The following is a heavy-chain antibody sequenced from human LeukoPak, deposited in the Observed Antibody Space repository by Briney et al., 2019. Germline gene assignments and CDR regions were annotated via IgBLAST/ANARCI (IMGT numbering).Heavy chain of an antibody. V-gene: IGHV3-7*01. Sequence: GGSLRLSCAASGFTLSSYAMSWVRQAPGKGLEWVANIKEDGSEKYYVDSVKGRFTISRDNAKNSLYLQMNSLRAEDTAVYYCARDRWTDYWGQGTLVTVSS. CDR3: ARDRWTDY. CDR2: IKEDGSEK. J-gene: IGHJ4*02. CDR1: GFTLSSYA. D-gene: IGHD1-1*01.